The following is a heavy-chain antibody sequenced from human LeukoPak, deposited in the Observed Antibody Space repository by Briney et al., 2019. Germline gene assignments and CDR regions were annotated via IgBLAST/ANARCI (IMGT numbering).Heavy chain of an antibody. CDR1: GFTFDDYA. CDR3: AKVGGGPSSWYDY. J-gene: IGHJ4*02. CDR2: ITWNSGNI. D-gene: IGHD6-13*01. V-gene: IGHV3-9*01. Sequence: PGRSLRLSCAASGFTFDDYAMHWVRQAPGKGLEWVSGITWNSGNIGYADSVKGRFAVSRDNAKNSLYLQMNSLRAEDTALYYCAKVGGGPSSWYDYWGQGTLVTVSS.